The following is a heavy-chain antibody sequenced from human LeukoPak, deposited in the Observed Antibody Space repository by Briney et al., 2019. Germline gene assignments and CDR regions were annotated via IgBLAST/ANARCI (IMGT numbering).Heavy chain of an antibody. CDR2: IYPCDSDT. D-gene: IGHD6-19*01. CDR3: ARLKDSTGWLVEGYFDY. Sequence: GESLKISCKGSGYSFTSYWIGWVRQMPGKGLEWMGIIYPCDSDTRYSPSFQGQVTISADKSIGTAYLQWSSLKASDTAMYYCARLKDSTGWLVEGYFDYWGQGTLVTVSS. V-gene: IGHV5-51*01. CDR1: GYSFTSYW. J-gene: IGHJ4*02.